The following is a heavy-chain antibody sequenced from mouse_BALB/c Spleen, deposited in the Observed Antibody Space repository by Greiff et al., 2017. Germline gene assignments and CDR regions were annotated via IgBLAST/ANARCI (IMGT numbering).Heavy chain of an antibody. CDR2: ISSGGSYT. CDR3: AREGDYEGYFDY. V-gene: IGHV5-6*01. CDR1: GFTFSSYG. J-gene: IGHJ2*01. D-gene: IGHD2-4*01. Sequence: EVMVVESGGDLVKPGGSLKLSCAASGFTFSSYGMSWVRQTPDKRLEWVATISSGGSYTYYPDSVKGRFTISRDNAKNTLYLQMSSLKSEDTAMYYCAREGDYEGYFDYWGQGTTLTVSS.